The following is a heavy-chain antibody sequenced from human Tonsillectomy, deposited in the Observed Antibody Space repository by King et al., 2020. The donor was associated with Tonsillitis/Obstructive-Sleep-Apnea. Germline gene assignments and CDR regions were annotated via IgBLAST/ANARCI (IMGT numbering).Heavy chain of an antibody. CDR1: GFTFSSYW. J-gene: IGHJ4*02. D-gene: IGHD3-3*01. Sequence: VQLVESGGGLVQPGGSLRLSCVASGFTFSSYWMHWVRQAPGKGLVWVSRINSDGSTSTYADSVKGRFTISRDNAKNTLYLQVNSLRAEDTAVYYCASEYFGFWSGYYLDYWGQGTLVTVSS. V-gene: IGHV3-74*01. CDR3: ASEYFGFWSGYYLDY. CDR2: INSDGSTS.